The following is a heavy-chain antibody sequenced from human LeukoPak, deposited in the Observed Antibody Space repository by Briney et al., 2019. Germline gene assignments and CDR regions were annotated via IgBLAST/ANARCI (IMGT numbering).Heavy chain of an antibody. D-gene: IGHD1-26*01. CDR3: ARVFKGGSYNWFDP. Sequence: SETLSLTCAVSGGSISSGGYSWSWIRQPPGKGLEWIGYIYHSGSTYYNPSLKSRVTISVDRSKNQFSLKLSSVTAADTAVYYCARVFKGGSYNWFDPWGQEPWSPSPQ. J-gene: IGHJ5*02. CDR1: GGSISSGGYS. V-gene: IGHV4-30-2*01. CDR2: IYHSGST.